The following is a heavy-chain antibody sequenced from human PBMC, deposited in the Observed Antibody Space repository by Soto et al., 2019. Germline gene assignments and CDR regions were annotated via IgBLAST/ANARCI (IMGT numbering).Heavy chain of an antibody. V-gene: IGHV3-48*03. CDR1: EFTFSSYE. J-gene: IGHJ6*02. CDR2: ISSSGTTI. Sequence: EVQLVESGGGLVQPGGSLRLSCAASEFTFSSYEMNWVRQAPGKGLEWVSYISSSGTTIYYADSVKGRFTISRDNAKNSLYLQMNDLRAEDTAVYYCARVAPPTAREWGGMDVWGQGTTVIVSS. D-gene: IGHD2-8*01. CDR3: ARVAPPTAREWGGMDV.